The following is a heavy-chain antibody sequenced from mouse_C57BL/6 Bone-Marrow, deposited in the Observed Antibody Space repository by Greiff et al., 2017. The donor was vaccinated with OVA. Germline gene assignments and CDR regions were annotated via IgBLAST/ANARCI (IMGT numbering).Heavy chain of an antibody. D-gene: IGHD1-1*01. CDR3: ARQIYGSSHLDY. CDR2: ISNGGGST. V-gene: IGHV5-12*01. J-gene: IGHJ2*01. CDR1: GFTFSDYY. Sequence: EVQLVESGGGLVQPGGSLKLSCAASGFTFSDYYMYWVRQTPEKRLEWVAYISNGGGSTYYPDTVKGRFTISSDNAKNTLYLQMSRLKSEDTAMYYCARQIYGSSHLDYWGQGTTLTVSS.